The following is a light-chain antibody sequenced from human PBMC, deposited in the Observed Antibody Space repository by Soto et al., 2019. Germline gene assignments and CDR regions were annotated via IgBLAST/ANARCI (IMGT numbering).Light chain of an antibody. V-gene: IGKV1-5*01. J-gene: IGKJ4*01. CDR1: QSVSTW. CDR2: DVS. Sequence: EIQMTQSPSTLSASVGDRVTITCRASQSVSTWLAWYQQKPGRAPNLLIYDVSSLASGVPSRFSGSGSGTEFTRTISSLQPDDFASYYCQQYYRYPLTFGGGTTVEIK. CDR3: QQYYRYPLT.